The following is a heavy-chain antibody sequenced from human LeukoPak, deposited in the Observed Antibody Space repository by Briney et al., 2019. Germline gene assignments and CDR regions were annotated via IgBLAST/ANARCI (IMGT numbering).Heavy chain of an antibody. V-gene: IGHV3-48*04. D-gene: IGHD1-1*01. CDR3: ARGNGDYYYYYMDV. CDR2: ISSSSSTI. CDR1: GFTFSSYS. J-gene: IGHJ6*03. Sequence: SGGSLRLSCAASGFTFSSYSMNWVRQAPGKGLEWVSYISSSSSTIYYADSVKGRFTISRDSAKNSLYLQMNSLRAEDTAVYYCARGNGDYYYYYMDVWGKGTTVTVSS.